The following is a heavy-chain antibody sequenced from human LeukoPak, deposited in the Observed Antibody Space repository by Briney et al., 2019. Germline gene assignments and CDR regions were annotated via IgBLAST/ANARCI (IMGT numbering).Heavy chain of an antibody. CDR2: IFYSGST. Sequence: SETLSLTCTVSGGSISSHYWSWIRQPPGKGLEWIGYIFYSGSTNYNPSLKSRVTISVDTSKNQFSLKLSSVTAADTAVYYCARGYYDYGDYGGFDPWGQGTLVTVSS. V-gene: IGHV4-59*11. D-gene: IGHD4-17*01. CDR1: GGSISSHY. J-gene: IGHJ5*02. CDR3: ARGYYDYGDYGGFDP.